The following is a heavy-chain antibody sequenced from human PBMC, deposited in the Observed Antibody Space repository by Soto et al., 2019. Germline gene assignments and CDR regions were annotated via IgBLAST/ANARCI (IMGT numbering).Heavy chain of an antibody. D-gene: IGHD6-19*01. Sequence: ASVKVSCKVSGYTLTELSMHWVRQAPGKGLEWMGGFDPEDGETIYAQKFQGRVTMTEDTSTDTAYMELSSLRSEDTAVYYCATNALAVAGTGMSPRWGQGTLVTVSS. J-gene: IGHJ4*02. CDR3: ATNALAVAGTGMSPR. CDR1: GYTLTELS. V-gene: IGHV1-24*01. CDR2: FDPEDGET.